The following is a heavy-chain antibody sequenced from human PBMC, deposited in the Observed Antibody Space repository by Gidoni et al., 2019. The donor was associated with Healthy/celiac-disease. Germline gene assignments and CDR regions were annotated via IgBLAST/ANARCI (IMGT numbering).Heavy chain of an antibody. J-gene: IGHJ4*02. CDR1: GGSISSSSYY. CDR2: IYYSGST. Sequence: QLQLQESGPGLVKPSETLSLTCPVSGGSISSSSYYWGWIRQPPGKGLEWIGSIYYSGSTYYNPSLKSRVTISVDTSKNQFSLKLSSVTAADTAVYYCARLGLLWFGELLEGFDYWGQGTLVTVSS. V-gene: IGHV4-39*01. CDR3: ARLGLLWFGELLEGFDY. D-gene: IGHD3-10*01.